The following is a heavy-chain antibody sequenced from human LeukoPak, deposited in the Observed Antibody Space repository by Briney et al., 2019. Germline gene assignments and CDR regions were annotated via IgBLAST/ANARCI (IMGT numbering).Heavy chain of an antibody. CDR1: GGSISSYY. Sequence: PSGTLSLTCTVSGGSISSYYWGWIRQPPGKGLEWIGYVSYSGSTNYNPSLKSRVTISVDTSKNQFSLKLSSVTAPDTAVYYCVRHGTQKYVADYWGQGTLVTVSS. V-gene: IGHV4-59*08. D-gene: IGHD1-1*01. CDR2: VSYSGST. CDR3: VRHGTQKYVADY. J-gene: IGHJ4*02.